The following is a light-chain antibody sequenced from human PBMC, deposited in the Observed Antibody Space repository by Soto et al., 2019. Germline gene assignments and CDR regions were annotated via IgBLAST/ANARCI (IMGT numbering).Light chain of an antibody. CDR1: QSVSSSS. CDR2: AAS. CDR3: QQYVGSRPKYT. Sequence: EIVLTQSPGTLSLSPGERATLSCRASQSVSSSSLAWYQQKPGQAPRLLIYAASSRASGIPGRFSGSGSGTDFTLTISRLEPEDFAVYYCQQYVGSRPKYTFGQGTKLEIK. V-gene: IGKV3-20*01. J-gene: IGKJ2*01.